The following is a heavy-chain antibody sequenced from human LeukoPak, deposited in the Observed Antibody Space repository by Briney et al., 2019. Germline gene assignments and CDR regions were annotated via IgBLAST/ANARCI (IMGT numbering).Heavy chain of an antibody. Sequence: GGSLRLSCAASGFTFSSYGMHWVRQAPGKGLEWVAFIRYDGSNKYYADSVKGRFTISRDNSKNTLYLQMNSLRAEDTAVYYCARDGLVGYYFDYWGQGTLVTVPS. CDR3: ARDGLVGYYFDY. CDR2: IRYDGSNK. V-gene: IGHV3-30*02. CDR1: GFTFSSYG. D-gene: IGHD2-15*01. J-gene: IGHJ4*02.